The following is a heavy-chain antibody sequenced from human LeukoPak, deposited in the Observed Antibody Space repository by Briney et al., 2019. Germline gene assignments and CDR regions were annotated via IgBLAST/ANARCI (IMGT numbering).Heavy chain of an antibody. Sequence: SETLSLTCTVSGGSISSSSYYWGWIRQPPGKGLEWIGSIYYSGSTYYNPSLKSRVTISVDTSKNQFSLKLSSVTAADTAVYYCARDYRYGPVGYWGQGTLVTVSS. CDR1: GGSISSSSYY. V-gene: IGHV4-39*07. CDR3: ARDYRYGPVGY. J-gene: IGHJ4*02. D-gene: IGHD4-17*01. CDR2: IYYSGST.